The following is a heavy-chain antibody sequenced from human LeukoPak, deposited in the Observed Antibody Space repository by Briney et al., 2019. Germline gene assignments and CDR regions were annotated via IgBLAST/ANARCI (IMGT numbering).Heavy chain of an antibody. CDR1: GYTFTGYY. J-gene: IGHJ4*02. Sequence: ASVKVSCKASGYTFTGYYMHWERQAPGQGLEWMGWINPNSGGTNYAQKFQGRVTMTRDTSISTAYMELSRLRSDDTAVYYCARGAYDSSGLLDYWGQGTLVTVSS. CDR2: INPNSGGT. D-gene: IGHD3-22*01. CDR3: ARGAYDSSGLLDY. V-gene: IGHV1-2*02.